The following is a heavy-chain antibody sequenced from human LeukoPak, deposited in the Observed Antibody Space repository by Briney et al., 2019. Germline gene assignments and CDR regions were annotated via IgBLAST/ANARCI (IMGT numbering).Heavy chain of an antibody. Sequence: GGSLRLSCAASGFTFSSYSMSWVRQAPGEGLEWVSSISSSSSYIYYADSVKGRFTISRDNAKNSLYLQTNSLRVEDTALYYCARVGYRGTYTDFDYWGQGTLVTVSS. D-gene: IGHD1-26*01. J-gene: IGHJ4*02. CDR2: ISSSSSYI. CDR1: GFTFSSYS. V-gene: IGHV3-21*01. CDR3: ARVGYRGTYTDFDY.